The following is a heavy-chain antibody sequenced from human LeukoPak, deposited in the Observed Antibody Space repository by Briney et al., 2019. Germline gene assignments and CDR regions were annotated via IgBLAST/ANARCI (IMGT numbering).Heavy chain of an antibody. D-gene: IGHD4-23*01. CDR1: GGSISSSTYY. J-gene: IGHJ4*02. Sequence: PSETLSLTCTVSGGSISSSTYYWGWIRQPPGKGLEWIGSIYYSGSTYYNPSLKSRVTISVDTSKNQLSLKLSSVTAADTAVYYCATYGGNSGSLRYWGQGTLVTVSS. CDR3: ATYGGNSGSLRY. CDR2: IYYSGST. V-gene: IGHV4-39*01.